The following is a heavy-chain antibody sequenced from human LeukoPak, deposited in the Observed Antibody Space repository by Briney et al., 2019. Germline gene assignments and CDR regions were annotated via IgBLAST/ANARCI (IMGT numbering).Heavy chain of an antibody. J-gene: IGHJ4*02. D-gene: IGHD7-27*01. CDR2: MSPNSGDT. CDR3: ARGPPNWGYDY. Sequence: ASVKVSCKASGYTFTRYDFNWVRQATGQRPEWMGWMSPNSGDTGYAQKFQDRVTMTRNTSISTAYMELSSLRSDDTAVYYCARGPPNWGYDYWGPGTLVTVSS. V-gene: IGHV1-8*01. CDR1: GYTFTRYD.